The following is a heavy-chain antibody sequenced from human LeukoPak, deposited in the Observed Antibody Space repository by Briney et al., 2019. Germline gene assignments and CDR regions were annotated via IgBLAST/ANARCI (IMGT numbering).Heavy chain of an antibody. Sequence: PGGSLSLSCAASGFTFSSYDMHWVRQATGKGLEFASAIGTTGDTYYPGSVKGRFTISRENAKNSLYLQMNSLRAGDTAVYYCARAKTCTNGVCHSGGMDVWGQGTTVTVSS. D-gene: IGHD2-8*01. CDR3: ARAKTCTNGVCHSGGMDV. V-gene: IGHV3-13*01. CDR1: GFTFSSYD. CDR2: IGTTGDT. J-gene: IGHJ6*02.